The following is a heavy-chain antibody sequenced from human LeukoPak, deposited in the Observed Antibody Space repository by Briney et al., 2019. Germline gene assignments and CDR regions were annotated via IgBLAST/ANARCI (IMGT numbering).Heavy chain of an antibody. CDR3: AKVRYGGDVLDY. CDR1: GFTFSTYG. J-gene: IGHJ4*02. CDR2: ISGSGGNT. D-gene: IGHD1-26*01. Sequence: GGSLRLSCGASGFTFSTYGMSWVRQAPGKGLEWVSAISGSGGNTYYADSVKGRFTISRDNSKNTLYLQMNSLRAEDTAVYYCAKVRYGGDVLDYWGQGTLVTVSS. V-gene: IGHV3-23*01.